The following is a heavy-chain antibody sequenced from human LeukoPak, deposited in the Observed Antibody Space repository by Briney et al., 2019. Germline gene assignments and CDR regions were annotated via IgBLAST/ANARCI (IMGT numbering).Heavy chain of an antibody. CDR1: GYTFTSYG. J-gene: IGHJ3*02. CDR2: ISAYNGNT. CDR3: AVAAAATRLGDAFDI. Sequence: ASVKVSCKASGYTFTSYGISWVRQAPGQGLEWMGWISAYNGNTNYAQKLQGRVTMTTDTSTSTAYMELRSLRSEDTAVYYCAVAAAATRLGDAFDIWGQGTVVTVSS. V-gene: IGHV1-18*01. D-gene: IGHD6-13*01.